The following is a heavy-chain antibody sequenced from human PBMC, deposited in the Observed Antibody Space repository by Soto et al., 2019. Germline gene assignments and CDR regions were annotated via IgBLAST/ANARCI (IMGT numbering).Heavy chain of an antibody. CDR2: IDSDGTST. CDR3: ARDHYGDYDS. V-gene: IGHV3-74*01. Sequence: GGSLRLSCATSGSTFSSYWMHWVRQAPGKGLVWVSRIDSDGTSTTYADSVKGLFTISRDNAKNTLYLQMNSLRAEDTAVYYCARDHYGDYDSWGQGTLVTVSS. CDR1: GSTFSSYW. D-gene: IGHD4-17*01. J-gene: IGHJ5*01.